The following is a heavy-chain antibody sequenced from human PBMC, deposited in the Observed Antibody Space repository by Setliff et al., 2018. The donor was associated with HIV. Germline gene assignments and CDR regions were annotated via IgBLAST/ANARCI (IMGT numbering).Heavy chain of an antibody. Sequence: GASVKVSCKVSGHTLTELSTHWVRQAPGKGLEWMGGFDPEDAETIYAQNFQGRVTMTEDTSTDTAYMELSSLRSEDTAFYYCTTDGSYDILTGPTPGAFDIWGQGTMVTVSS. CDR3: TTDGSYDILTGPTPGAFDI. D-gene: IGHD3-9*01. V-gene: IGHV1-24*01. J-gene: IGHJ3*02. CDR2: FDPEDAET. CDR1: GHTLTELS.